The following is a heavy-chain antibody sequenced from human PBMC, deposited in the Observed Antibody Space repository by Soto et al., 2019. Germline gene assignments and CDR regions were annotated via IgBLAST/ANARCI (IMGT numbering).Heavy chain of an antibody. CDR3: AKPGPADRGDDYYYTMGL. V-gene: IGHV3-30*18. CDR1: GFTFSSYG. CDR2: ISYDGSDE. Sequence: QVQLVESGGGVVQPGRSLRLSCEASGFTFSSYGMHWVRQAPGKGLEWVAVISYDGSDEYYADSVKGRFTISRDSSKNTLHPDMNSLRTEDTAVYYCAKPGPADRGDDYYYTMGLWGQGTTVTVSS. D-gene: IGHD4-17*01. J-gene: IGHJ6*02.